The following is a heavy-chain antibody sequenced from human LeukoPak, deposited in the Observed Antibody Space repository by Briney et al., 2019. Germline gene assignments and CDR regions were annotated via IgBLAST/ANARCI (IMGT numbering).Heavy chain of an antibody. CDR3: ARWSNPGSNHYYYMDV. J-gene: IGHJ6*03. D-gene: IGHD3-3*01. V-gene: IGHV1-69*05. CDR2: IIPIFGTA. Sequence: ASVKVSCKASGGTFSSYAISWVRQAPGQGLEWMGGIIPIFGTANYAQKFQCSVTITTDESTSTAYMELSSLRSEDTAVYYCARWSNPGSNHYYYMDVWGKGTTVTVSS. CDR1: GGTFSSYA.